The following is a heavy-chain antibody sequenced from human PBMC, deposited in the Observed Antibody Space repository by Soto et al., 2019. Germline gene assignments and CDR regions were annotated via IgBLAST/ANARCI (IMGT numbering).Heavy chain of an antibody. Sequence: SETLSLTCTVSGGSISSYYWSWIRQPPGKGLEWIGYIYYSGSTNYNPSLKSRVTISVDTSKNQFSLKLSSVTAADTAVYYCARASMVRGVITLYYFDYWGQGTLFTVSS. V-gene: IGHV4-59*01. CDR3: ARASMVRGVITLYYFDY. CDR2: IYYSGST. D-gene: IGHD3-10*01. J-gene: IGHJ4*02. CDR1: GGSISSYY.